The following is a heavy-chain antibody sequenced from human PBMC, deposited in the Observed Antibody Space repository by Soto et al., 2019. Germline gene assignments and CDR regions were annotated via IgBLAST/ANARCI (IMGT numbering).Heavy chain of an antibody. D-gene: IGHD6-13*01. CDR1: GGSTSSYY. Sequence: SETLCLTCTVAGGSTSSYYWSWIRQPPGKGLEWIGYIYYSGSTNYNPSLKSRVTISVDTSKNQFSLKLSSVTAADTAVYYCARDQGAAAGTQVSYWFDPWGQGTLVTVSS. V-gene: IGHV4-59*01. CDR2: IYYSGST. CDR3: ARDQGAAAGTQVSYWFDP. J-gene: IGHJ5*02.